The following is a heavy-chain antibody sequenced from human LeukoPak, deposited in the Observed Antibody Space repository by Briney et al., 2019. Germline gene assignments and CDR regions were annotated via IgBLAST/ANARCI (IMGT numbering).Heavy chain of an antibody. V-gene: IGHV3-21*01. CDR1: GFSFSDYD. J-gene: IGHJ6*03. D-gene: IGHD1-14*01. CDR3: ARDHRPEIQYYYMDV. CDR2: ISGRSSHV. Sequence: GGSLRLSCSASGFSFSDYDMNWFRQAPGKGLEWISSISGRSSHVYYGDSVKGRFSISRDNAMNSVFLQMNSLGVDDTAVYYCARDHRPEIQYYYMDVWGKGTTVAVSS.